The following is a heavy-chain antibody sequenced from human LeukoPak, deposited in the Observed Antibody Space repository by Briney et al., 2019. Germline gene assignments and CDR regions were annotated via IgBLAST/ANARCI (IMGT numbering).Heavy chain of an antibody. Sequence: PSETLSLTCTVSGGSISSYYWSWIRQPAGKGLEWIGRIYTSGSTNYNPSLKSRVTMSVDTSKNQFSLKLSSVTAADTAGYYCARLSGGSPVEYFDYWGQGTLVTVSS. CDR3: ARLSGGSPVEYFDY. J-gene: IGHJ4*02. CDR1: GGSISSYY. D-gene: IGHD1-26*01. V-gene: IGHV4-4*07. CDR2: IYTSGST.